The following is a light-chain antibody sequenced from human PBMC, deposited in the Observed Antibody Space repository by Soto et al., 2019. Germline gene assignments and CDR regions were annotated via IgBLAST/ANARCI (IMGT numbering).Light chain of an antibody. CDR2: DAS. J-gene: IGKJ5*01. V-gene: IGKV3-11*01. Sequence: EIVLTQAPATLSLSPGERATLSCRASQSVSSYLAWYQQKPGQAPRLLIYDASNRATGIPDRFSGSGSGTDFTLTISSLEPEDFAVYYCQQRSNWPARVTFGQGTRLEIK. CDR1: QSVSSY. CDR3: QQRSNWPARVT.